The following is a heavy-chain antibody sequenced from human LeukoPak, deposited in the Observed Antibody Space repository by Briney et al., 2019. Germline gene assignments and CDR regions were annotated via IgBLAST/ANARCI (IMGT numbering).Heavy chain of an antibody. Sequence: PSETLSLTCAVYGGSFSGYYWSWIRQPPGKGLEWIGEINHSGSTNYSPSLKSRVTISVDTSKNQFSLKLSSVTAADTAVYYCARGLRYYGSGSYQYYYYMDVWGKGTTVTVSS. V-gene: IGHV4-34*01. CDR2: INHSGST. CDR1: GGSFSGYY. CDR3: ARGLRYYGSGSYQYYYYMDV. D-gene: IGHD3-10*01. J-gene: IGHJ6*03.